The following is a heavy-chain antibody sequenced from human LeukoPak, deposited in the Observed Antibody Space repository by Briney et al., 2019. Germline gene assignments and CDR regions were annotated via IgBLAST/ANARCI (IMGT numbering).Heavy chain of an antibody. Sequence: GGSLRLSCAASGFTFSNYAMHRARQAPGKGLEWVAFIQNDGTSNSFADSVKGRFSISRGNAKNTLYLQMNSLRAEDTAVYYCARDSVTSYYFDYWGQGTLVTVSS. V-gene: IGHV3-30*02. J-gene: IGHJ4*02. CDR1: GFTFSNYA. CDR3: ARDSVTSYYFDY. CDR2: IQNDGTSN. D-gene: IGHD4-17*01.